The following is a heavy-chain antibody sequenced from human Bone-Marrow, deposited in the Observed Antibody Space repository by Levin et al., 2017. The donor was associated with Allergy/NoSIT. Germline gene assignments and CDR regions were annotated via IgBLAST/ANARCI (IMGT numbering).Heavy chain of an antibody. V-gene: IGHV3-23*01. J-gene: IGHJ6*02. D-gene: IGHD2/OR15-2a*01. Sequence: LSLTCAASGFTFTSFAMNWVRQAPGKGLEWVSSISDSGDSTYSADSVKGRFTMSRDNSKYTLYLQMNSLRAEDTAVYFCAKNRGRYSYYGMDVWGQGTTVTVSS. CDR2: ISDSGDST. CDR3: AKNRGRYSYYGMDV. CDR1: GFTFTSFA.